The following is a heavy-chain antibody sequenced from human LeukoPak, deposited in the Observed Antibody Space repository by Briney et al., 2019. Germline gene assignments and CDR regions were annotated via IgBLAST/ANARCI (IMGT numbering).Heavy chain of an antibody. Sequence: ASVKVSCKASGYTFTSYYMHWVRQAPGQGLEWMGIINPSAGSTSYAQKFQGRVTMTRDTYTGTVYMELSSLRSEDAAVYYCARDRGAVAATWFDYWGQGTLVTVSS. CDR2: INPSAGST. CDR3: ARDRGAVAATWFDY. V-gene: IGHV1-46*01. J-gene: IGHJ4*02. CDR1: GYTFTSYY. D-gene: IGHD6-19*01.